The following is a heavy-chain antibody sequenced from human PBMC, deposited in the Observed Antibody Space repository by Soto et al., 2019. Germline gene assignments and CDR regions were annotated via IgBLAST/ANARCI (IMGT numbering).Heavy chain of an antibody. CDR2: ISSSSSTI. CDR3: ARVNSSWNASWDYFYHCMDV. J-gene: IGHJ6*02. V-gene: IGHV3-48*02. CDR1: GFTFSSYS. D-gene: IGHD1-1*01. Sequence: GGSLRLSCAASGFTFSSYSMNWVRQAPGKGLEWVSYISSSSSTIYYADSVKGRFTISRDNAKNSLYLQMNSLRDEDTAVYYCARVNSSWNASWDYFYHCMDVWDQETTVTVSS.